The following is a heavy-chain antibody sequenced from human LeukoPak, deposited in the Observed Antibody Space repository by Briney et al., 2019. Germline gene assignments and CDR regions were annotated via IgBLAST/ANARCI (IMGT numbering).Heavy chain of an antibody. J-gene: IGHJ4*02. Sequence: GGSLRLSCAASGFXFSGYGIGWVRLAPGKGLEWVSGMNNGGTTTYYTDSVKGRFTISRDNSKNTLCLQLNSLRAEDTAIYYCAKAVHFDWLLNSWGQGTPVTVSS. CDR1: GFXFSGYG. CDR2: MNNGGTTT. V-gene: IGHV3-23*01. D-gene: IGHD3-9*01. CDR3: AKAVHFDWLLNS.